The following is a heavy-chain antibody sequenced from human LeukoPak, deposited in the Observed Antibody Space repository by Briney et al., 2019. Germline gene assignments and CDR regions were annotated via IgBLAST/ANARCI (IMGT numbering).Heavy chain of an antibody. J-gene: IGHJ4*02. Sequence: GGSLRLSCVASGFTFSTFAMNWVRQAPGKGLEWVSTISETGRSTCYAGSVKGQFTISRDNSKNTLYLQMNSLRAEDTAVYYCAKDRGYSYGISEYWGQGTLVTVSS. D-gene: IGHD5-18*01. CDR3: AKDRGYSYGISEY. CDR1: GFTFSTFA. V-gene: IGHV3-23*01. CDR2: ISETGRST.